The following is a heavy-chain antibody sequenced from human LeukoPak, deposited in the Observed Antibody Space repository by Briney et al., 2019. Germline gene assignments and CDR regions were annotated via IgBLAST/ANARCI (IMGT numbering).Heavy chain of an antibody. CDR1: GITISANF. J-gene: IGHJ5*02. V-gene: IGHV3-53*01. D-gene: IGHD1-1*01. CDR3: TRYDIQKGWFGP. CDR2: LHIGGNT. Sequence: GGSLRLSCAASGITISANFMSWVRQAPGKGLEWVSGLHIGGNTEYVDSVWGGFIISRDNTRNMLFLQMNNLRPEDTAVYYCTRYDIQKGWFGPWGQGTLVTVSS.